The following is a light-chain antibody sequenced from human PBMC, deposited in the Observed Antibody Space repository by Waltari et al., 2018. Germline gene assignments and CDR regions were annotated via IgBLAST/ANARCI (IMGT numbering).Light chain of an antibody. CDR1: QSVNSN. CDR2: GAS. Sequence: EILLTQSPATLSVSPGERATLSCRASQSVNSNLPWYQQKPGQAPRPLIYGASTRATGDPARFSGSGSGTDFTLTISSLQSEDFAVYYCQQYNNWPPGRTFGQGTKVEI. J-gene: IGKJ1*01. V-gene: IGKV3-15*01. CDR3: QQYNNWPPGRT.